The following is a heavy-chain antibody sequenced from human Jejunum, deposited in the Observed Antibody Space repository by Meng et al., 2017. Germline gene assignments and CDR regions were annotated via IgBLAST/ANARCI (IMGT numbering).Heavy chain of an antibody. CDR2: VYYSGST. J-gene: IGHJ5*02. CDR1: GGSLSSGDFY. CDR3: ARGPYSPNWFDP. Sequence: SETLSLTCTVSGGSLSSGDFYWSWIRQHPGKGLEWIGYVYYSGSTFYNPSLKSRLTMSVDTSKNQFSLRLSSVTAADTAVYYCARGPYSPNWFDPWGQGTLVTSPQ. D-gene: IGHD2-21*01. V-gene: IGHV4-31*03.